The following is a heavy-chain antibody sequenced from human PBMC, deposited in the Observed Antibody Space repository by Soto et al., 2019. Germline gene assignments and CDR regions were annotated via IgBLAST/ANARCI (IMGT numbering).Heavy chain of an antibody. V-gene: IGHV4-59*01. CDR3: ARDQNGSPHFDY. Sequence: PSETLSLTCRVSGGSISDYYWSWIRQPPGRGLEWIGYIYKSGSTNYNPSLKSRVTISVDTSKNLFSLKLSSVTAADTAVYYCARDQNGSPHFDYWGQGTLVTVS. CDR2: IYKSGST. CDR1: GGSISDYY. D-gene: IGHD1-26*01. J-gene: IGHJ4*02.